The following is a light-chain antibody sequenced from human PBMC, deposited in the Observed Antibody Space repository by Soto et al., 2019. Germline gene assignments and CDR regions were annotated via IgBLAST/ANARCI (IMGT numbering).Light chain of an antibody. Sequence: DIQMTQSPSSVSASVGDRVTITCRASQGLSTRLAWYQQKPGQAPKLLIYGTSTFQTGVPSRFSGSGAESDFTLAFRSLQAVYAATYDCQEPHGFPWTFGQGTKVEIK. CDR1: QGLSTR. CDR2: GTS. CDR3: QEPHGFPWT. V-gene: IGKV1-12*01. J-gene: IGKJ1*01.